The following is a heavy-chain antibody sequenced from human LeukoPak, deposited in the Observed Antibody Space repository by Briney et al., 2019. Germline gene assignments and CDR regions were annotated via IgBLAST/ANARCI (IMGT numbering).Heavy chain of an antibody. CDR2: ISYDGSNK. CDR1: GFTFSSYA. CDR3: ARDPLYCSSTSCYRVYYYMDV. Sequence: PGGSLRLSCAASGFTFSSYAMHWVRQAPGKGLEWVAVISYDGSNKYYADSVKGRFTISRDNSKNTLYLQMNSLRAEDTAVYYCARDPLYCSSTSCYRVYYYMDVWGKGTTVTVSS. D-gene: IGHD2-2*02. V-gene: IGHV3-30-3*01. J-gene: IGHJ6*03.